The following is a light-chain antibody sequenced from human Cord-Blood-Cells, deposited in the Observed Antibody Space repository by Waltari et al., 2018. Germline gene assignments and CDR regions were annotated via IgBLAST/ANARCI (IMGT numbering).Light chain of an antibody. CDR2: DVS. Sequence: QSALTQPASVSGSPGPSITISCTGTSSDVGGYNYVSWYHQHPGKAPKLMIYDVSNRPSGVSNRFSGSKSCNTASLTISGLQAEDDADYYCSSYTSSSVVFGGGTKLTVL. CDR1: SSDVGGYNY. CDR3: SSYTSSSVV. J-gene: IGLJ2*01. V-gene: IGLV2-14*01.